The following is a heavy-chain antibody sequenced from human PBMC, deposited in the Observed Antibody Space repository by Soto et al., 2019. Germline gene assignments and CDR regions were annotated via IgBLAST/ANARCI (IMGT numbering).Heavy chain of an antibody. D-gene: IGHD5-12*01. Sequence: PSETLSLTCTVSGASISYGGFSWSWIRQSPGKGLEWIGYISHLESTYFHPSFKSRLTMSIDGTRNQFSLKLSSVTAADMAVYYCARGGGYDSFDYWGQGVLVTVSS. CDR1: GASISYGGFS. V-gene: IGHV4-30-2*06. J-gene: IGHJ4*02. CDR3: ARGGGYDSFDY. CDR2: ISHLEST.